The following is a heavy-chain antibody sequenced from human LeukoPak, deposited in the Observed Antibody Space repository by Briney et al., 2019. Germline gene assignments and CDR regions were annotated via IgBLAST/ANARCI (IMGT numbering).Heavy chain of an antibody. CDR2: MNPHSGKT. V-gene: IGHV1-8*02. D-gene: IGHD3-10*01. J-gene: IGHJ4*02. Sequence: ASVKVSCKASGGTFSSYAISWVRQAPGQGLEWMGWMNPHSGKTGYAQKFQGRVAMTADTRINTAYMELSSLRSDDTAVYYCRVDYYGSGTSYLNDFWGQGTLVTVSS. CDR3: RVDYYGSGTSYLNDF. CDR1: GGTFSSYA.